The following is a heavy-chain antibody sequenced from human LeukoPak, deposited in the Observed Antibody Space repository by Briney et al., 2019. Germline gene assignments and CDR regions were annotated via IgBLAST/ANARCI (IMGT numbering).Heavy chain of an antibody. D-gene: IGHD3-22*01. Sequence: GGSLRLSCAASGFTFNNYVMSWVRQAPGKGLEWVSGISGSGGTTYYGHSVKGRFTISRDNSKDTLYLQMNSLRAEDAAVYYCAKDQLYYYDRSGYSRLDYWGQGALVTVSS. J-gene: IGHJ4*02. CDR1: GFTFNNYV. CDR3: AKDQLYYYDRSGYSRLDY. V-gene: IGHV3-23*01. CDR2: ISGSGGTT.